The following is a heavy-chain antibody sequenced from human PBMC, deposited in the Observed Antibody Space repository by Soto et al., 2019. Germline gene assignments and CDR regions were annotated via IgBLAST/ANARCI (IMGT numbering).Heavy chain of an antibody. CDR1: GFTFSSYA. J-gene: IGHJ4*02. CDR3: AKDFKASIVVVPAAISCDY. D-gene: IGHD2-2*01. CDR2: ISGSGGST. V-gene: IGHV3-23*01. Sequence: GGSLRLSCAASGFTFSSYAMSWVRQAPGKGLEWVSAISGSGGSTYYADSVKGRFTISRDNSKNTLYLQMNSLRAEDTAVYYCAKDFKASIVVVPAAISCDYWGQGTLVTVSS.